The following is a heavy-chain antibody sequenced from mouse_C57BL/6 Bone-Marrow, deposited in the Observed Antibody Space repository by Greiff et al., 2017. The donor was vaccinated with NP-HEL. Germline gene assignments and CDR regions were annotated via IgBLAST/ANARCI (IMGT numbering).Heavy chain of an antibody. Sequence: VKLMESGAELVRPGASVTLSCKASGYTFTDYEMHWVKQTPVHGLEWIGAIDPETGGTAYNQKFKGKAILTADKSSSTAYMELRSLTSEDSAVYYCTRSRDGYYVGYAMDYWGQGTSVTVSS. CDR3: TRSRDGYYVGYAMDY. J-gene: IGHJ4*01. D-gene: IGHD2-3*01. V-gene: IGHV1-15*01. CDR2: IDPETGGT. CDR1: GYTFTDYE.